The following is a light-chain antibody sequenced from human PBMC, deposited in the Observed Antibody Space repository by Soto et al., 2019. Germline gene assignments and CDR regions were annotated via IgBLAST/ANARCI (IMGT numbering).Light chain of an antibody. Sequence: EIVMTQSPATLSVSPGERATLSCRASQSVTSNLAWYQQKPGQPPRRLIYGASTRATGIPARFSGSGSGTKFTLTISSLQSEDFAVYYCQQYNNWPLTFGGGTKVDIK. J-gene: IGKJ4*01. CDR3: QQYNNWPLT. CDR2: GAS. CDR1: QSVTSN. V-gene: IGKV3-15*01.